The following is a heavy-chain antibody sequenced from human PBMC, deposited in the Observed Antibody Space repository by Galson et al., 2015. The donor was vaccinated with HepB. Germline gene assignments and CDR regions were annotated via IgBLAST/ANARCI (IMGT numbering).Heavy chain of an antibody. CDR3: VKDPKYYYDSSGYFYVPPPVQRS. CDR1: GFTFGSYA. V-gene: IGHV3-23*01. CDR2: ISASSGST. D-gene: IGHD3-22*01. Sequence: SLRLSCAASGFTFGSYAMSWVRQAPGKGLECVSTISASSGSTNYVDSVKGRFTIYRDNSKNTLYLQMDSLRAEDTAVYYCVKDPKYYYDSSGYFYVPPPVQRSWGQGTLVTVSS. J-gene: IGHJ4*02.